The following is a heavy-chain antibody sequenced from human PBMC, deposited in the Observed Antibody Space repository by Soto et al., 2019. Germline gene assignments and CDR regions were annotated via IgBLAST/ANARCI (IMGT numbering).Heavy chain of an antibody. CDR1: GGSISSGGYY. CDR2: IFYTGST. V-gene: IGHV4-31*03. CDR3: ARIGYGDNWYFDL. D-gene: IGHD4-17*01. Sequence: SETLSLTCTVSGGSISSGGYYWSWIRQHPGKGLESIGYIFYTGSTYYNTSLKSRVTISVDTSKNQFSLKLNSVTAADTAVYYCARIGYGDNWYFDLWGRGALVTVSS. J-gene: IGHJ2*01.